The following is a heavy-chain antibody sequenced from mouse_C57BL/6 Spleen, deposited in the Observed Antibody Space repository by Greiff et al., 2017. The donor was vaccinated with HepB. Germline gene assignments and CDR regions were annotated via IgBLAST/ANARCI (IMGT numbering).Heavy chain of an antibody. J-gene: IGHJ3*01. V-gene: IGHV7-1*01. D-gene: IGHD2-4*01. CDR3: ARDADYYDYDEFAY. Sequence: VQLKESGGGLVQSGRSLRLSCATSGFTFSDFYMEWVRQAPGKGLEWIAASRNKANDYTTEYSASVKGRFIVSRDTSQSILYLQMNALRAEDTAIYYCARDADYYDYDEFAYWGQGTLVTVSA. CDR2: SRNKANDYTT. CDR1: GFTFSDFY.